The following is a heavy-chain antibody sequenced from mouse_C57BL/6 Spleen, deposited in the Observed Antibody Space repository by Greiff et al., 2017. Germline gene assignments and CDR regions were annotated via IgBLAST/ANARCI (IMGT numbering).Heavy chain of an antibody. Sequence: QVQLQQPGAELVRPGSSVKLSCKASGYTFTSYWMHWVKQRPIQGLEWIGNIDPSDSETHYNQKFKDKATLTVDKSSSTAYMQLSSLTSEDSAVYYCARSVYYDCYYYFDDWGQGTTLTVSS. CDR1: GYTFTSYW. V-gene: IGHV1-52*01. CDR2: IDPSDSET. J-gene: IGHJ2*01. D-gene: IGHD2-4*01. CDR3: ARSVYYDCYYYFDD.